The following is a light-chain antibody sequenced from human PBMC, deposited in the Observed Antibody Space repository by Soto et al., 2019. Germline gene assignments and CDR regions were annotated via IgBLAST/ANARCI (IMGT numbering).Light chain of an antibody. J-gene: IGLJ1*01. Sequence: QSALTQPASVSGSPGQSITISCTGTSSEVGAYDYVSWYQQHPDKAPKLMIYEVSNRPSGVSNRFSGSMSVNTATLTISGFQAYNDADYHCSSYTSSSTRVFGTGTKLSV. V-gene: IGLV2-14*03. CDR3: SSYTSSSTRV. CDR2: EVS. CDR1: SSEVGAYDY.